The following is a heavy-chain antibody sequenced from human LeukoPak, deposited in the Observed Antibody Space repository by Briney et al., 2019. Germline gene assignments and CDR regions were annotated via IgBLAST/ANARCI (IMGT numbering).Heavy chain of an antibody. V-gene: IGHV1-18*01. CDR3: ARVGIAAAFDY. CDR2: ISAYNGNT. CDR1: GYTFTSYG. D-gene: IGHD6-13*01. Sequence: ASVKVSCKASGYTFTSYGISWVRQAPGQGLEWMGWISAYNGNTNYAQKLQGRVTMTTVTSTSTAYMELRSLRSEDTAVYYCARVGIAAAFDYWGQGTLVTVSS. J-gene: IGHJ4*02.